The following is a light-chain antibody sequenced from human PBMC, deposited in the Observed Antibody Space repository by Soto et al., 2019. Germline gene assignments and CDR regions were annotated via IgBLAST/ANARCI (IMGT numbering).Light chain of an antibody. CDR3: HQYDMSPPYT. CDR2: GAS. Sequence: EIVLTQSPGTLSLSPGERATLSCRASQSVSSSYLAWYQQKAGQAPRLLIYGASKKATGIPDRFSGSGSGTDFTLTISRPEPEDFTVYYCHQYDMSPPYTFGQGTKVDIK. V-gene: IGKV3-20*01. J-gene: IGKJ2*01. CDR1: QSVSSSY.